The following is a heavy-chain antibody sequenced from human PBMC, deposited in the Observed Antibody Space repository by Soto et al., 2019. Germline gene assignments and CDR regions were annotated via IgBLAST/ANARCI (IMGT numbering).Heavy chain of an antibody. J-gene: IGHJ5*01. CDR1: GGSISSGGYY. CDR2: IYYSGST. CDR3: ARSSQSTVTTFGS. Sequence: SETLSLTCTVSGGSISSGGYYWSWIRQHPGKGLEWIGYIYYSGSTYYNPSLKSRVTISVDTSKNQFSLKLRSVTAADTDVYYCARSSQSTVTTFGSWGQGNLVTLPS. D-gene: IGHD4-17*01. V-gene: IGHV4-31*03.